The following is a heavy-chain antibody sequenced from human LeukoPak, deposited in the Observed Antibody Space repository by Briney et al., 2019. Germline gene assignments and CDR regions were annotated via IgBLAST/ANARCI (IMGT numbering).Heavy chain of an antibody. J-gene: IGHJ4*02. CDR3: YYGDYVRGGL. CDR2: ISGSGGTT. D-gene: IGHD4-17*01. CDR1: GFTFYSYA. Sequence: GGSLRLSCAASGFTFYSYAMSWVRQAPGKGLEWVSAISGSGGTTYYADSVKGRFTISRDNSKNALYLQMNSLRAEDTAVYYCYYGDYVRGGLWGQGTLVTVSS. V-gene: IGHV3-23*01.